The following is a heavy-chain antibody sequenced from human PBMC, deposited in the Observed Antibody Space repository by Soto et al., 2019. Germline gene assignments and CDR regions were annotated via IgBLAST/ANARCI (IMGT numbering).Heavy chain of an antibody. D-gene: IGHD5-12*01. CDR2: IKSKTDGGTT. Sequence: GGSLRLSCAASGFTFSNAWMNWVRQAPGKGLEWVGRIKSKTDGGTTDYAAPVKGRFTISRDDSKNTLYLQMNSLKTEDTAVYYCTTENGYDYYYYGMDVWGQGTTVTVSS. J-gene: IGHJ6*02. V-gene: IGHV3-15*07. CDR3: TTENGYDYYYYGMDV. CDR1: GFTFSNAW.